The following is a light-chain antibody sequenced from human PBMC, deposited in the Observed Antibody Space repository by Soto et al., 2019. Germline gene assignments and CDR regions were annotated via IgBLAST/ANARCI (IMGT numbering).Light chain of an antibody. Sequence: EVVLTQSPATLSLSPGERATLSCRASQSVSSYLTWYQQKPGQAPRLLIYDASSRATGVPARFSGSESGTDFTLTISSREPQDFAVDYCQQHPNWKLTFGGGTKVEI. CDR2: DAS. CDR3: QQHPNWKLT. J-gene: IGKJ4*01. V-gene: IGKV3-11*01. CDR1: QSVSSY.